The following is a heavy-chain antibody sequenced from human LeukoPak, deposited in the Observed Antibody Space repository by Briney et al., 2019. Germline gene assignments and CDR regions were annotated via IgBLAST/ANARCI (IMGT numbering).Heavy chain of an antibody. CDR3: AREYSSGWY. CDR1: GGSISSSSDY. V-gene: IGHV4-39*02. D-gene: IGHD6-19*01. CDR2: IYYSGST. Sequence: PSETLSLTCTVSGGSISSSSDYWGWIRQPPGKGLEWIGSIYYSGSTYYNPPLKSRVTISVDTYKNQFSLKLSSVTAADTAVYYCAREYSSGWYWGQGTLVTVSS. J-gene: IGHJ4*02.